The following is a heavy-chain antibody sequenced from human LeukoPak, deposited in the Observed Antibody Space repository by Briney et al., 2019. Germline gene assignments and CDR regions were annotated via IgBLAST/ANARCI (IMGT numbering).Heavy chain of an antibody. CDR2: ISSSSSTI. Sequence: VGSLRLSRAASGFTLSSYSMNWVRQAPGKGLEWVSYISSSSSTIYYADSVKGRFTTSRDNAKKSLYLQMNTLRAEDTAVYYCARDAYDSSGYFSAGFRAWPLEYYYYYMDVWGKGTTVTVSS. D-gene: IGHD3-22*01. V-gene: IGHV3-48*01. CDR1: GFTLSSYS. CDR3: ARDAYDSSGYFSAGFRAWPLEYYYYYMDV. J-gene: IGHJ6*03.